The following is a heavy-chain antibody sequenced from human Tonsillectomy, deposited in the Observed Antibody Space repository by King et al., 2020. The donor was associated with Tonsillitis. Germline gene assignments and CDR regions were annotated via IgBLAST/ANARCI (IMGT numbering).Heavy chain of an antibody. Sequence: LQLQESGPGVVKPSETLSLTCSVSGGSISSSDPYWAWIRQPPGKGLEWIGYMYRSGSIFYNPSLKSRITISGGTSENRFSLKLSSLTAADTAVYFCARYVSGCFDYWGQGALVTVSS. CDR1: GGSISSSDPY. D-gene: IGHD1-26*01. V-gene: IGHV4-39*01. J-gene: IGHJ4*02. CDR3: ARYVSGCFDY. CDR2: MYRSGSI.